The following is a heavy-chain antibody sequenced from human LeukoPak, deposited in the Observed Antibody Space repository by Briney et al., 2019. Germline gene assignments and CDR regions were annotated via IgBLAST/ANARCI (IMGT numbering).Heavy chain of an antibody. D-gene: IGHD4-17*01. V-gene: IGHV1-69*06. J-gene: IGHJ5*02. CDR2: IIPIFGTA. CDR1: GGTFSSYA. Sequence: SVKVSCKASGGTFSSYAISWVRQAPGQGLEWMGGIIPIFGTANYAQKFQGRVTITADKSTSTAYMELSSLRSEDTAVYYCADERFVDDYGDYGWFDPWGQGTLVTVSS. CDR3: ADERFVDDYGDYGWFDP.